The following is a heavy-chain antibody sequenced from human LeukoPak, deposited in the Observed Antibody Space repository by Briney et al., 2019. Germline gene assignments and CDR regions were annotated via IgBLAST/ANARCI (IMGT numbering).Heavy chain of an antibody. J-gene: IGHJ4*02. CDR1: GFTFSSYA. Sequence: PGRSLRLSCAASGFTFSSYAMHWVRQAPGKGLEWVAAISYDGSNKYYADSVKGRFTISRDNSKNTLYLQMNSLRAEDMAVYYCKATAAPFDYWGQGTLVTVSS. CDR2: ISYDGSNK. CDR3: KATAAPFDY. D-gene: IGHD1-26*01. V-gene: IGHV3-30-3*01.